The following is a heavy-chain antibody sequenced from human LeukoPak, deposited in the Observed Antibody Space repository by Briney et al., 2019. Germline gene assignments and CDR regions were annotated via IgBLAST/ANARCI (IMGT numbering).Heavy chain of an antibody. D-gene: IGHD2-15*01. CDR1: GFTFSSYG. Sequence: GGSLRLSCAASGFTFSSYGMSWVRQAPGKGLEWVSAINTSGGSTYYADSVKGRFTISRDNSKNTLYLQMNSLRAEDTAIYYCAKNGDRGAYCSGGSCYPYFFYYMDVWGKGTTVTISS. CDR3: AKNGDRGAYCSGGSCYPYFFYYMDV. CDR2: INTSGGST. J-gene: IGHJ6*03. V-gene: IGHV3-23*01.